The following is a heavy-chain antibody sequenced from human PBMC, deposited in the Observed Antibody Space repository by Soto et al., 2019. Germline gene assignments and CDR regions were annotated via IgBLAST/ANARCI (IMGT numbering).Heavy chain of an antibody. D-gene: IGHD4-17*01. Sequence: ASVKASCKASGGTFSSYAISWVRQAPGQGLEWMGGIIPIFGTANYAQKFQGRVTITADESTSTAYMELSSLRSEDTAVYYCASTVTTTFGMDVWGQGTTVTVSS. J-gene: IGHJ6*02. CDR3: ASTVTTTFGMDV. CDR1: GGTFSSYA. V-gene: IGHV1-69*13. CDR2: IIPIFGTA.